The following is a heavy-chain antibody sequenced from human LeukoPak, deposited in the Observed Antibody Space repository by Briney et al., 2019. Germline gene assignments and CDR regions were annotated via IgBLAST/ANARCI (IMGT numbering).Heavy chain of an antibody. V-gene: IGHV3-74*01. CDR1: GFTFSSYW. CDR3: ARAVYYYYYMDV. Sequence: TGGSPRLSCAASGFTFSSYWMHWVRQAPGKGLVWVSRINSDGSSTSYADSVKGRFTISRDNAKNTLYLQMNSLRAEDTAVYYCARAVYYYYYMDVWGKGTTVTVSS. CDR2: INSDGSST. J-gene: IGHJ6*03.